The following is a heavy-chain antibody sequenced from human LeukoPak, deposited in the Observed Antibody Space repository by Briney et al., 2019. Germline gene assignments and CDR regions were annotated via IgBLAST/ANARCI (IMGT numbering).Heavy chain of an antibody. J-gene: IGHJ4*02. CDR1: GFTFSSYS. CDR2: ISSSSSYI. CDR3: ARDPFPYDSSGYYDY. Sequence: GGSLRLSCAASGFTFSSYSMNWVRQAPGKGLEWVSSISSSSSYIYYADSVKGRFTISRDNAKNSLYLQMNSLRVEDTAVYYCARDPFPYDSSGYYDYWGQGTLVTVSS. D-gene: IGHD3-22*01. V-gene: IGHV3-21*01.